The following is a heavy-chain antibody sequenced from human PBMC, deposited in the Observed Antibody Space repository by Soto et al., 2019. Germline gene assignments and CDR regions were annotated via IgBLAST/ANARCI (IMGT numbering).Heavy chain of an antibody. D-gene: IGHD3-3*01. Sequence: PSETLSLTCTVSGGSISSYYWSWIRQPPGKGLEWIGYIYYSGSTNYNPSLKSRVTISVDTSKNQFSLKLSSVTAADTAVYYCAINVKLLFLEWLKRHDAFDIWGQGTMVTV. J-gene: IGHJ3*02. CDR1: GGSISSYY. V-gene: IGHV4-59*08. CDR3: AINVKLLFLEWLKRHDAFDI. CDR2: IYYSGST.